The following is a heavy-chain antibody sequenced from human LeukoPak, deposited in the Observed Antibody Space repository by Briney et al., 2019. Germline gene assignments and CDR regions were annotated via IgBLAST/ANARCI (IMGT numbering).Heavy chain of an antibody. CDR3: ARDRRDITGTTSFDY. Sequence: GGSLRLSCAASGFTFSSYEMNWVRQAPGKGLEWVSYISSSGSTIYYADSVKGRFTISRDNAKNSLYLQMNSLRAEDTAVYYCARDRRDITGTTSFDYWGQGTLVTVSS. J-gene: IGHJ4*02. D-gene: IGHD1-7*01. CDR1: GFTFSSYE. V-gene: IGHV3-48*03. CDR2: ISSSGSTI.